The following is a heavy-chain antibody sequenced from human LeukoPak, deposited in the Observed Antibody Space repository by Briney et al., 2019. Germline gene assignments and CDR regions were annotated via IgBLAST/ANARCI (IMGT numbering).Heavy chain of an antibody. CDR1: GFTFSSYG. V-gene: IGHV3-30*18. J-gene: IGHJ4*02. CDR3: AKLLYYYDSSQPY. CDR2: IYYDGSNT. Sequence: GGSLRLSCAASGFTFSSYGMHWVRQAPGKGLEWVAVIYYDGSNTHYADSVKGRFTISRDNSKNTLYLQMNSLRAEDTAVYYCAKLLYYYDSSQPYWGQGTLVTVSS. D-gene: IGHD3-22*01.